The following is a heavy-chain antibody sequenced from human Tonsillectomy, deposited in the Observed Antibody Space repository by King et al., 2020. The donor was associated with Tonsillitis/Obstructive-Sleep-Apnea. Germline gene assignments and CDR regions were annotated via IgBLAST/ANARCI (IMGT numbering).Heavy chain of an antibody. CDR1: GGSFSGYY. CDR3: AREYFNHSSGYYDY. D-gene: IGHD3-22*01. CDR2: INHSGST. J-gene: IGHJ4*02. Sequence: VQLQQWGAGLLKPSETLSLTCAVYGGSFSGYYWSWIRQPPGKGLEWIGEINHSGSTNYNPSLKSRVTISLDTSKNQFSLNLSSVTAADTAVYYCAREYFNHSSGYYDYWGQGTLVTVSS. V-gene: IGHV4-34*01.